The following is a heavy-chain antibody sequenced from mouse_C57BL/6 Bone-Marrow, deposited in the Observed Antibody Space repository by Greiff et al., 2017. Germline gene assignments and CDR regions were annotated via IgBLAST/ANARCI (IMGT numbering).Heavy chain of an antibody. CDR2: IDPENGDT. V-gene: IGHV14-4*01. CDR3: TRAYYSNGHYAMDY. D-gene: IGHD2-5*01. CDR1: GFNIKDDY. Sequence: EVQLQQSGAELVRPGASVKLSCTASGFNIKDDYMHWVKQRPEQGLEWIGWIDPENGDTEYASKFQGKATITADTSSNTAYLQLSSLTSEDTAVYYCTRAYYSNGHYAMDYWGQGTSVTVSS. J-gene: IGHJ4*01.